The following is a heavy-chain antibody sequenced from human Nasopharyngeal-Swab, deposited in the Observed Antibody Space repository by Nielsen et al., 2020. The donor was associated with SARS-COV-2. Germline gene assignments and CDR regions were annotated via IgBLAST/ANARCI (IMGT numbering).Heavy chain of an antibody. CDR1: GGSISSGGYY. CDR3: ARERSYYYYMDV. CDR2: IYYSGST. Sequence: LRLSCTVSGGSISSGGYYWSWIRQHPGKGLEWIGYIYYSGSTYYNPSLKSRVTISVDTSKNQFSLKLSSVTAADTAVYYCARERSYYYYMDVWGKGTTVTVFS. V-gene: IGHV4-31*03. J-gene: IGHJ6*03.